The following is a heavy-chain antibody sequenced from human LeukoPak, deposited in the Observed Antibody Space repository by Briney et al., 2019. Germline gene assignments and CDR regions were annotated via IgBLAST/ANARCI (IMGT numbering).Heavy chain of an antibody. CDR2: ISWNSGSI. Sequence: GRSLRLSCAASGFAFDDYAMQWVRQAPGKGLEWVSGISWNSGSIGYAGSVKGRFTMSRDNAKNSLYLQMNSLRPEDTALYYCAKDSRRAQWLALDSWGQGTLVTVSS. J-gene: IGHJ4*02. CDR3: AKDSRRAQWLALDS. D-gene: IGHD6-19*01. CDR1: GFAFDDYA. V-gene: IGHV3-9*01.